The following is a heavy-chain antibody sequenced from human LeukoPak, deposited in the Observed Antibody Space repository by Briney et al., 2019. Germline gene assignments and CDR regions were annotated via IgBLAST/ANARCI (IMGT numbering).Heavy chain of an antibody. Sequence: SETLSLTCAVYGGSFSGYYWSWIRQPPGKGLEWIGEINHSGSTNYNPSLKSRVTISVDTSKNLFSLKLSSVTAADTAVYYCARGPHDYVWGSYRYQHAFDIWGQGTMVTVSS. CDR2: INHSGST. J-gene: IGHJ3*02. CDR3: ARGPHDYVWGSYRYQHAFDI. D-gene: IGHD3-16*02. V-gene: IGHV4-34*01. CDR1: GGSFSGYY.